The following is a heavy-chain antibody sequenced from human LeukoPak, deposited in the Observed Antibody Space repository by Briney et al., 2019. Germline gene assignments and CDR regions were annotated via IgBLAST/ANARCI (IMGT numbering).Heavy chain of an antibody. D-gene: IGHD1-26*01. CDR1: GFTFGAYA. J-gene: IGHJ4*02. Sequence: GGSLRLSCAASGFTFGAYAMTWVRQAPGKGLEWVSAIRGNGDSTFYRDCVKGRFTISRDNSNNTLHLQMNSLRAEDTAIYCGMGGLVEVATGIFDFWGQGTLVAVSS. CDR3: MGGLVEVATGIFDF. CDR2: IRGNGDST. V-gene: IGHV3-23*01.